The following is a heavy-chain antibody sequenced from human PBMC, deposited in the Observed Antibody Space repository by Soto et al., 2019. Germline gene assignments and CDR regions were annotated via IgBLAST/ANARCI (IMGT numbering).Heavy chain of an antibody. V-gene: IGHV2-5*01. D-gene: IGHD5-12*01. Sequence: SGPTLVNPTQTLTLTCTFSGFSFTTAGVAVGWIRQTPGGALEWLALIYYNDDRRFSPSLKTRLTITGDTSKNQVVLSLTNVDPGDTATYFCAHSDGGYEIIYFDFWGQGIPVTVSS. J-gene: IGHJ4*02. CDR2: IYYNDDR. CDR3: AHSDGGYEIIYFDF. CDR1: GFSFTTAGVA.